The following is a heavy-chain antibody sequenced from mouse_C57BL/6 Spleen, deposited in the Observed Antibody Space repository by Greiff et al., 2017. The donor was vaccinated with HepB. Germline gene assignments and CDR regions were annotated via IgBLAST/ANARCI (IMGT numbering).Heavy chain of an antibody. CDR2: IDPENGDT. D-gene: IGHD1-1*01. V-gene: IGHV14-4*01. Sequence: EVQRVESGAELVRPGASVKLSCTASGFNIKDDYMHWVKQRPEQGLEWIGWIDPENGDTEYASKFQGKATITADKSSNTAYLQLSSLTSEDTAVYYCTASYGSPFAYWGQGTLVTVSA. J-gene: IGHJ3*01. CDR1: GFNIKDDY. CDR3: TASYGSPFAY.